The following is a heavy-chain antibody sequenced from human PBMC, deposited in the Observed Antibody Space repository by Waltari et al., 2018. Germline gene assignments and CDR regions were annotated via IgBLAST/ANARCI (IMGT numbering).Heavy chain of an antibody. CDR2: VYTSGST. V-gene: IGHV4-4*07. D-gene: IGHD1-26*01. CDR1: GGSISGYY. J-gene: IGHJ5*02. CDR3: SREIDLGPGRWFDP. Sequence: QVQLQESGPGLVKPSETLSLTCPVSGGSISGYYWNWIRQPAGKGLEWIGRVYTSGSTNYHPSLKSRVTMSVDTSKNQFSRNLGSVTAADTAVYFCSREIDLGPGRWFDPWGQGTLVTVSS.